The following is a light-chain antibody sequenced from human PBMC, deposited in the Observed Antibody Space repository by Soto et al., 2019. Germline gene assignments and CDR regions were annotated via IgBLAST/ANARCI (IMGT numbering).Light chain of an antibody. CDR2: NTN. Sequence: QTVVTQEPSFSVSPGGTVTLTCALSSGSVSTSSYPSWCQQTPGQAPRTLIYNTNTRSSGVPDRFSGSILGNKAALTITGDQADDESDYYCVLFMGSGISVFGTGTKLTVL. CDR3: VLFMGSGISV. V-gene: IGLV8-61*01. CDR1: SGSVSTSSY. J-gene: IGLJ1*01.